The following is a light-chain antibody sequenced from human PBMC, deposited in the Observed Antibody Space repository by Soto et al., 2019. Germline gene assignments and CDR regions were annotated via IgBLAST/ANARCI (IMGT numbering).Light chain of an antibody. CDR2: RNN. CDR1: SSNIGSNY. J-gene: IGLJ2*01. CDR3: AAGDDSLSGSVV. V-gene: IGLV1-47*01. Sequence: QSVLTQPPSASATPGQRVTISCSGSSSNIGSNYVYWYQQLPGTAPKLLIYRNNQRPSGVPDRFSGSKSGTSASLAISGLRSEDEADYYCAAGDDSLSGSVVFGGGTKLTVL.